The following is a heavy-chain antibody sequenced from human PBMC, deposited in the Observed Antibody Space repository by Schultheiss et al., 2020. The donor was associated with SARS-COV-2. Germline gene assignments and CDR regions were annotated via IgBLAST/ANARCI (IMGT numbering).Heavy chain of an antibody. CDR3: ARDREEYFYDSSGLDY. CDR2: ITSTSSYL. J-gene: IGHJ4*02. CDR1: GLTFSSYT. D-gene: IGHD3-22*01. V-gene: IGHV3-21*01. Sequence: GGSLRLSCAASGLTFSSYTMNWVRQAPGKGLEWVSSITSTSSYLYYADSVKGRFTISRDNSKNTLFLQMSSLRAEDTAMYYCARDREEYFYDSSGLDYWGQGTLVTVSS.